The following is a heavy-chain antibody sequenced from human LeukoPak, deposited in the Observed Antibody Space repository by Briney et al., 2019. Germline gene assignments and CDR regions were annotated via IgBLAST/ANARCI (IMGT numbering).Heavy chain of an antibody. V-gene: IGHV4-30-2*01. J-gene: IGHJ4*02. D-gene: IGHD3-10*01. Sequence: SQTLSITCDVSGGSISGGGYSWSWIRQPPGKGLEWIGYIYHSGSTYYNPSLKSRVTISVDRSKNQFSLKLSSVTAADTAVYYCARASWVRGVIYNFDYWGQGTLVTVSS. CDR3: ARASWVRGVIYNFDY. CDR1: GGSISGGGYS. CDR2: IYHSGST.